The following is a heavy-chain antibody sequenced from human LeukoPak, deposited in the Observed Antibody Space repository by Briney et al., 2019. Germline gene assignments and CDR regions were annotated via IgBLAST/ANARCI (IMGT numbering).Heavy chain of an antibody. CDR3: ARLHYDFWSGPRYYMDV. Sequence: SETLSLTCTVSGGSISSSYWSWIRQPAGKGLEWIGRIYTSGSTDYNPSLKSRVTMSVDTSKNQFSLKLSSVTAADTAVYYCARLHYDFWSGPRYYMDVWGKGTTVTVSS. CDR2: IYTSGST. CDR1: GGSISSSY. J-gene: IGHJ6*03. D-gene: IGHD3-3*01. V-gene: IGHV4-4*07.